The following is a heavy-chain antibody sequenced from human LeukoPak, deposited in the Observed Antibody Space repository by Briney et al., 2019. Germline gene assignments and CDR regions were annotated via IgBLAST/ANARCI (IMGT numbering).Heavy chain of an antibody. V-gene: IGHV3-30*04. Sequence: GGCLRLSCAASGFSFSSYAMHWVRQAPGKGLEWVAVISYNGSNKYYADSVKGRFTISRDNSKNTLYLQMNSLRAEDTAVYYCARDYGMDVWGQGTTVTVSS. CDR2: ISYNGSNK. CDR1: GFSFSSYA. CDR3: ARDYGMDV. J-gene: IGHJ6*02.